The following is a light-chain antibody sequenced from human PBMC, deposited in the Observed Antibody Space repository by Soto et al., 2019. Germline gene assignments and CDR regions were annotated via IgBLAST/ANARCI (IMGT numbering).Light chain of an antibody. Sequence: QSALTQPRSVSGSPGQTVTISGTGTSSDVGNYNYVSWYRHHPGNDPKVFIYDVSKRPSGVPDRFSGSKSGNTDSLTVSGLQAEDEADYYCSSYVDTYGLLFGVETQLTVL. V-gene: IGLV2-11*01. CDR3: SSYVDTYGLL. CDR2: DVS. J-gene: IGLJ2*01. CDR1: SSDVGNYNY.